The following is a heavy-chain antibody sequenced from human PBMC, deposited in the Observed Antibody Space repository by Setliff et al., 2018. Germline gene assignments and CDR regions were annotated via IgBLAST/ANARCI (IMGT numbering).Heavy chain of an antibody. D-gene: IGHD1-26*01. V-gene: IGHV3-20*04. CDR2: IHWNGGST. CDR3: ARWEGGLTYYYMDV. CDR1: GFTFDDFG. J-gene: IGHJ6*03. Sequence: PSETLRLSCAASGFTFDDFGMSWVRQAPGKGLEWVSGIHWNGGSTDYADSVKGRFTISRDNAKNSLYLQMNSLRAEDTALYYCARWEGGLTYYYMDVWGKGTTVTVSS.